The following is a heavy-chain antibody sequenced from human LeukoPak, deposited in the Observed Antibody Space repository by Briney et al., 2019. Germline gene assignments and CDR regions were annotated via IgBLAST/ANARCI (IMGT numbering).Heavy chain of an antibody. V-gene: IGHV4-59*01. CDR3: AGSYYYGSGSYYKRSRYYYMDV. J-gene: IGHJ6*03. Sequence: PSETLSLTCTVSGGSISSYYWNWIRQPPGKGLEWIGYIYYSGSTNYNPSLKSRVTISVDTSKNQFSLKLSSVTAADTAVYYCAGSYYYGSGSYYKRSRYYYMDVWGKGTTVTVSS. CDR2: IYYSGST. D-gene: IGHD3-10*01. CDR1: GGSISSYY.